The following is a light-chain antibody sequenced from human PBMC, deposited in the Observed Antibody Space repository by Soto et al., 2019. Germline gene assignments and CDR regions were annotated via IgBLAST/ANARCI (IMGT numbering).Light chain of an antibody. CDR2: EVS. CDR1: SSDVGGYHY. V-gene: IGLV2-14*01. CDR3: SSYGSTSTRYV. J-gene: IGLJ1*01. Sequence: QSALTQPASVSGSPGQSITISCTGTSSDVGGYHYVSWYQQHPGKAPKRMIYEVSNRPSGVSNRFSGSKSGNTASLTISGLQAEDEADDFCSSYGSTSTRYVFGTGTKLTVL.